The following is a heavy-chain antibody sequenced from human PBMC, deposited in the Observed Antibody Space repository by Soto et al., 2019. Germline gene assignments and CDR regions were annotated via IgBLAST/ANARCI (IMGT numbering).Heavy chain of an antibody. CDR1: GYTFTDYY. CDR3: ARGGSMVTDSYYYSMDV. CDR2: INPNSGGT. Sequence: ASVKVSCKASGYTFTDYYMHWVRQAPGQGLEWMGWINPNSGGTDYAQDFQGRVTMTRDTSISTAYMELSRLRSDDTAVYYCARGGSMVTDSYYYSMDVWGQGTTVTSP. V-gene: IGHV1-2*02. J-gene: IGHJ6*02. D-gene: IGHD2-21*02.